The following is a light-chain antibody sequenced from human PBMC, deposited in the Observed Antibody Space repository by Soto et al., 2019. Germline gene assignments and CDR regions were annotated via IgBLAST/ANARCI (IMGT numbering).Light chain of an antibody. CDR1: QSVSSSY. V-gene: IGKV3-20*01. J-gene: IGKJ4*01. CDR2: GAS. CDR3: QQYGSSPHT. Sequence: EIVLTQSASTLSLSPGERATLSCRASQSVSSSYLAWYQQKPGQAPRLLIYGASSRATGISDRLSGSGSGTDFTLTISRLEPEDFAVYYCQQYGSSPHTFGGGTKVDI.